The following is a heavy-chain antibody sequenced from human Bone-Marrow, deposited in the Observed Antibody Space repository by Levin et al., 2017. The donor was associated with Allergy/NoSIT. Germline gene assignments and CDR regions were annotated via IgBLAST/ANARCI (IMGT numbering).Heavy chain of an antibody. CDR3: VKEAPYCSGSGIYYPGSIGS. V-gene: IGHV3-23*01. CDR2: MTGSGDST. D-gene: IGHD3-10*01. CDR1: GFTYSSHS. J-gene: IGHJ1*01. Sequence: GGSLRLSCVASGFTYSSHSMNWVRQVPGKGLEWVSVMTGSGDSTYYADSVKGRFTISRDNSKNTLFLQMNSLRAEDTAVYYCVKEAPYCSGSGIYYPGSIGSWGQGTLVIVSS.